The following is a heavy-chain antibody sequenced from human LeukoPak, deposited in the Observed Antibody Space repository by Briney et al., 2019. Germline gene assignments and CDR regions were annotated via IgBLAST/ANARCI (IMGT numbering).Heavy chain of an antibody. Sequence: SETLSLTCAVYGESFSVYFWNWIRQAPGKPLEYIGEINHRGSSHYNPSLKTRVTLSVDTSRNQFSLKLTSVTAADTAVYFCARGSSFDGYCSAGACDAGYYDSWGQGTPVTVSS. V-gene: IGHV4-34*01. CDR1: GESFSVYF. CDR3: ARGSSFDGYCSAGACDAGYYDS. J-gene: IGHJ4*02. D-gene: IGHD2-15*01. CDR2: INHRGSS.